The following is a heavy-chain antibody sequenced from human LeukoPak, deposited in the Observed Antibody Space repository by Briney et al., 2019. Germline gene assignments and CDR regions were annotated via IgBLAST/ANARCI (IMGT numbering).Heavy chain of an antibody. D-gene: IGHD5-12*01. CDR1: GYSFNTYW. Sequence: GESLKISCKGSGYSFNTYWIAWVRHMPGKGLECMGIIYPGDSETAYSPSFQGQVTISADKSISTAYLQWSSLRASDTAMYYCAKLTRGGYEKFDFWGQETLITVSS. J-gene: IGHJ4*02. V-gene: IGHV5-51*01. CDR3: AKLTRGGYEKFDF. CDR2: IYPGDSET.